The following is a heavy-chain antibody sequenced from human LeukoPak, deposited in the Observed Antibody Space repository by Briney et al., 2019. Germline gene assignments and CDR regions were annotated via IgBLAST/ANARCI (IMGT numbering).Heavy chain of an antibody. J-gene: IGHJ4*02. CDR1: GYSISSGYY. D-gene: IGHD6-19*01. Sequence: ASETLSLTCTVSGYSISSGYYWGWIRQPPGKGLEWIGSIYHSGSTYYNPSLKSRVTISVDTSKNQFSLKLSSVTAADTAVYYCARVSGWNPLEAAHLDYWGQGTLVTVSS. V-gene: IGHV4-38-2*02. CDR3: ARVSGWNPLEAAHLDY. CDR2: IYHSGST.